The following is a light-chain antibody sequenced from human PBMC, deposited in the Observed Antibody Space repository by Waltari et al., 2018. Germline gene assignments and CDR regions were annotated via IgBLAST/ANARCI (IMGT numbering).Light chain of an antibody. CDR1: QSISSW. J-gene: IGKJ1*01. Sequence: DIQMTQSPSTLSASVGDRVIIPCRASQSISSWLAWYQQKPGKAPELLIYQASSLKSGGPSRFSGSGSGTEFTLTISSLQPDDFATYFCHQYNTYSTFGQGTKGEIK. CDR2: QAS. CDR3: HQYNTYST. V-gene: IGKV1-5*03.